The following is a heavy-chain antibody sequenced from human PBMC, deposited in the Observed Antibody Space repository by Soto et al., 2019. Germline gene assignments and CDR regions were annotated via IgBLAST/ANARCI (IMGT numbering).Heavy chain of an antibody. D-gene: IGHD3-22*01. CDR2: RYDDAST. V-gene: IGHV4-39*01. J-gene: IGHJ4*02. CDR1: GDSIRNRNYY. CDR3: ARGIYLGPSGYYLGV. Sequence: QLQLQESGPGLVKPSETLSLSCSVSGDSIRNRNYYWAWIRQPPGKGLERIVSRYDDASTFYNPPRKRRFTISIDTVKKQLSLKVAAVTAAEPAVYYCARGIYLGPSGYYLGVWGQGTLVTVSS.